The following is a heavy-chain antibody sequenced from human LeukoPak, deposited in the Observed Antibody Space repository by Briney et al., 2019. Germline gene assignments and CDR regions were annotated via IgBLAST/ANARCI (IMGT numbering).Heavy chain of an antibody. J-gene: IGHJ4*02. CDR3: ARGPTVTTFRTHFDY. CDR2: ISGSGGST. V-gene: IGHV3-23*01. D-gene: IGHD4-17*01. CDR1: GFTFSSYA. Sequence: GGSLRLSCAASGFTFSSYAMSWVRQAPGKGLEWVSAISGSGGSTYYADSVKGRFTISRDNSKNTLYLQMGSLRAEDMAVYYCARGPTVTTFRTHFDYWGQGTLVTVSS.